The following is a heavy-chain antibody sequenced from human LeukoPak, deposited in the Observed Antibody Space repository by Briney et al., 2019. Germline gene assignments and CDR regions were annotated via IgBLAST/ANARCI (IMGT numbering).Heavy chain of an antibody. Sequence: ASVKVSCKASGYIFTSYAMNWVRQAPGQGLEWMGRINTNTGNPTYAQGFTGRFVFSLDTSVSTAYLQISSLKAEDTAVYYCARDLMNYDILTGYPLDYWGQGTLVTVSS. CDR2: INTNTGNP. CDR3: ARDLMNYDILTGYPLDY. CDR1: GYIFTSYA. V-gene: IGHV7-4-1*02. D-gene: IGHD3-9*01. J-gene: IGHJ4*02.